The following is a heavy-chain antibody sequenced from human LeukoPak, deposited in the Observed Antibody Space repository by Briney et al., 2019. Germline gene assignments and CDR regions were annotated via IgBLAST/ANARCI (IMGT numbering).Heavy chain of an antibody. CDR2: IYSGGST. Sequence: GGSLRLSCAASGFTFSNAWMSWVRQAPGKGLEWVSVIYSGGSTYYADSVKGRFTISRDNSQNTLYLQINSLTTADTAVYFCAKEAQYYYDSSGYYDYWGQGTLVTVSS. CDR3: AKEAQYYYDSSGYYDY. D-gene: IGHD3-22*01. J-gene: IGHJ4*02. V-gene: IGHV3-66*02. CDR1: GFTFSNAW.